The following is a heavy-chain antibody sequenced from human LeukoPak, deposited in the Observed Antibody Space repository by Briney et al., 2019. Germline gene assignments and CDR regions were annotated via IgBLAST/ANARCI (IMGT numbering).Heavy chain of an antibody. CDR1: GFTFNIYW. V-gene: IGHV3-74*03. D-gene: IGHD6-13*01. Sequence: GGSLRLSCATSGFTFNIYWTQGVRQGPGKGLGWVSRIDINGGAATSAPPVKGRFTTSRENGNSTMYLQMNSLRAEETAIYYCAKAKYSSRWSLDYWGQGALVTVSS. J-gene: IGHJ4*02. CDR3: AKAKYSSRWSLDY. CDR2: IDINGGAA.